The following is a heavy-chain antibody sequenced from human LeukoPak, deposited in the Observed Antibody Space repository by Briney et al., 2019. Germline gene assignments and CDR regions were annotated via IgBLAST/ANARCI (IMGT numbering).Heavy chain of an antibody. CDR2: ISGSGGST. CDR1: GFTFSSYA. Sequence: PGGSLRLSCAASGFTFSSYAMSWVRQAPGKGLEWVSAISGSGGSTYYADSVKGRFNISRDNSKKTLYLQMNSLRAEDTAVYYCAKVNYGSGSYYHFDYWGQGTRVTVSS. J-gene: IGHJ4*02. V-gene: IGHV3-23*01. D-gene: IGHD3-10*01. CDR3: AKVNYGSGSYYHFDY.